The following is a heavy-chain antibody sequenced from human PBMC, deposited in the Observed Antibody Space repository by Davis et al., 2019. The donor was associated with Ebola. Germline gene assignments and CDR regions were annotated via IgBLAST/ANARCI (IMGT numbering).Heavy chain of an antibody. Sequence: GGSLRLSCAASGFIFRNYVMSWVRQAPGKGLEWVSTLGTSADTYYADSVKGHFTISRDNSRNTLYLQMNGLRVEDTAIYYCAKDTSNVWFDVWGQGTLVTVSS. D-gene: IGHD6-19*01. J-gene: IGHJ4*02. CDR1: GFIFRNYV. V-gene: IGHV3-23*01. CDR2: LGTSADT. CDR3: AKDTSNVWFDV.